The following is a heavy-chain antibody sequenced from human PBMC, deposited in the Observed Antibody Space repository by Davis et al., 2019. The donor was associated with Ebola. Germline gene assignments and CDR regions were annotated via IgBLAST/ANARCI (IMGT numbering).Heavy chain of an antibody. D-gene: IGHD5-18*01. V-gene: IGHV3-21*01. Sequence: GGSLRLSCAASGFTFSSYSMNWVRQAPGKGLEWVSSISSSSSYIYYADSVKGRFTISRDNAKNSLYLQMNSLRAEDTAVYYCARAYGRAYSYVDYWGQGTLVTVSS. J-gene: IGHJ4*02. CDR2: ISSSSSYI. CDR1: GFTFSSYS. CDR3: ARAYGRAYSYVDY.